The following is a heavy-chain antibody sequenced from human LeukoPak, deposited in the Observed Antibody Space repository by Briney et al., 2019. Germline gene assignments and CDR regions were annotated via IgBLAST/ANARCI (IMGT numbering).Heavy chain of an antibody. V-gene: IGHV4-59*01. Sequence: SQTLSLTCTVSGGSTSSYYWSWIRQPPGKGLEWIGYISYSGSTNYNTSLKSRVTISVDTSKNQFSLRLSSVAAADAAVYYCARGVRVAAGYYYYYYMVVWVKGTTVTISS. CDR1: GGSTSSYY. J-gene: IGHJ6*03. D-gene: IGHD6-13*01. CDR3: ARGVRVAAGYYYYYYMVV. CDR2: ISYSGST.